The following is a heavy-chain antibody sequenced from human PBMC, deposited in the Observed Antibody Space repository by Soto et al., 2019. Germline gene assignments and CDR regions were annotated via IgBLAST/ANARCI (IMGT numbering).Heavy chain of an antibody. CDR2: ISYDGSNK. CDR1: GFTFSSYG. J-gene: IGHJ4*02. V-gene: IGHV3-30*18. CDR3: AKDSSFDY. D-gene: IGHD2-15*01. Sequence: GGSLRLSCAASGFTFSSYGMHWVRQAPGKGLEWVAVISYDGSNKYYADSVKGRFTISRDNSKNTLYLQMNSLRAEDTAVYYCAKDSSFDYWGQGTLVTVPQ.